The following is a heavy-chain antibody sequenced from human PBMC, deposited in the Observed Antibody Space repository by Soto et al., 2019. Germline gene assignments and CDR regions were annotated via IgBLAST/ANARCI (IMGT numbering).Heavy chain of an antibody. CDR1: GYTFTSYG. CDR3: ARGRYGDY. CDR2: ISAHNGNT. J-gene: IGHJ4*02. Sequence: QVHLVQSGAEVKKPGASVKVSCKGSGYTFTSYGITWVRQAPGQGLEWMGWISAHNGNTDYAQKLQGRVTVTRDTATSTAYMELRSLRSDDTAVYYCARGRYGDYWGQGALVTVSS. D-gene: IGHD1-1*01. V-gene: IGHV1-18*01.